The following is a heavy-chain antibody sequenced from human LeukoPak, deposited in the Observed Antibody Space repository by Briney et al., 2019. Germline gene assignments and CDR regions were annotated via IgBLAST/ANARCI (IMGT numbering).Heavy chain of an antibody. V-gene: IGHV1-8*01. CDR3: ATTMGLWFGELTLAFDI. D-gene: IGHD3-10*01. CDR1: GYTFTSYD. Sequence: ASVKVSCKASGYTFTSYDINWVRQATGQGLEWMGWMNPNSGNTGYARKFQGRVTMTRNTSISTAYMELSSLRSEDTAVYYCATTMGLWFGELTLAFDIWGQGTMVTVSS. CDR2: MNPNSGNT. J-gene: IGHJ3*02.